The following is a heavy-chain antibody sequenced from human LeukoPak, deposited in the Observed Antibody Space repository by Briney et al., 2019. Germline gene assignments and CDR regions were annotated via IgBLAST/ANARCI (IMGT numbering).Heavy chain of an antibody. CDR1: GYTFTSYD. D-gene: IGHD2-2*01. V-gene: IGHV1-8*02. Sequence: GASVKVSCKASGYTFTSYDINWVRQATGQGLEWMGWMNPNSGNTGYAQKFQGRVTMTRDTSTSTVYMELSSLRSEDTAVYYCARDKLPAAMEDIWGQGTMVTVSS. CDR3: ARDKLPAAMEDI. J-gene: IGHJ3*02. CDR2: MNPNSGNT.